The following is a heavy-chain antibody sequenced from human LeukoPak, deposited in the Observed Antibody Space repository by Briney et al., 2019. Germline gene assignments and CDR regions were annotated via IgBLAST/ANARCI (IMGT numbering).Heavy chain of an antibody. J-gene: IGHJ6*02. V-gene: IGHV1-69*04. CDR2: IIVILGKV. Sequence: GASVKVSCKASGYTFTSYGISWVRQAPGQGLEWMGRIIVILGKVNYAQKFQGRLTITADKSTRTAYMDLNNLASEDTAIYFCARYIHPQGLIGYAMDVWGQGTTVIVSS. D-gene: IGHD2-15*01. CDR3: ARYIHPQGLIGYAMDV. CDR1: GYTFTSYG.